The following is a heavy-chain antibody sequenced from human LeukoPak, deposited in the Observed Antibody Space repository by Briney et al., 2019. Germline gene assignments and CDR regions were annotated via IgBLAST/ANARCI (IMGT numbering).Heavy chain of an antibody. J-gene: IGHJ4*02. CDR3: ARYVTRYYYDSSGYGLDY. CDR1: GGSISSYY. CDR2: IYYSGST. V-gene: IGHV4-59*01. Sequence: PSETLSLTCTVSGGSISSYYWSWVRQPPGNGLEWIGYIYYSGSTNYNPSLKSRVTISVDTSKNQFSLKLSSVTAADTAVYYCARYVTRYYYDSSGYGLDYWGQGTLVTVSS. D-gene: IGHD3-22*01.